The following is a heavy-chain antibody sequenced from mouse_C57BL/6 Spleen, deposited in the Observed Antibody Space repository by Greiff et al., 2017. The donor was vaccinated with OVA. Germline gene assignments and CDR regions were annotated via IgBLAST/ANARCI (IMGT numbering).Heavy chain of an antibody. V-gene: IGHV1-80*01. CDR2: IYPGDGDT. J-gene: IGHJ3*01. D-gene: IGHD2-4*01. CDR1: GYAFSSYW. CDR3: ARFDYDEGFAY. Sequence: QGQLQQSGAELVKPGASVKISCKASGYAFSSYWMNWVKQRPGKGLEWIGQIYPGDGDTNYNGKFKGKATLTADKSSSTAYMQLSSLTSEDSAVYFCARFDYDEGFAYWGQGTLVTVSA.